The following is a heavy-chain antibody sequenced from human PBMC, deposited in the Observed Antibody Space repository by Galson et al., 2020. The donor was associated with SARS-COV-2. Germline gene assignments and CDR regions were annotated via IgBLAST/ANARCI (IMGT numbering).Heavy chain of an antibody. Sequence: ALHGESLKISRAASGFTFSSYWMHWVRQAPGKGLVWVSRIYSEGSSTSYADPGKGRFTISRDNSKNTLYLQMNSLRAEDTAVYYCARSLRGITMIVVVIPTLPDYWGQGTLVTVSS. CDR3: ARSLRGITMIVVVIPTLPDY. CDR1: GFTFSSYW. V-gene: IGHV3-74*01. J-gene: IGHJ4*02. CDR2: IYSEGSST. D-gene: IGHD3-22*01.